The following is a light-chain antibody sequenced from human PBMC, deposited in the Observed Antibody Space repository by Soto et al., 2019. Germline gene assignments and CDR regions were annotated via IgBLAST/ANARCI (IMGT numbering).Light chain of an antibody. CDR1: QSVSID. J-gene: IGKJ1*01. CDR3: QQYNKWPLT. Sequence: EIVMTQSADARAVYPGGCASLSCRASQSVSIDLAWYQQTPGQAPRLLIYGASTRATGVPPTFSGSASGTEFTLTISSLQSEHFTVYYCQQYNKWPLTFGQGTKVDIK. CDR2: GAS. V-gene: IGKV3-15*01.